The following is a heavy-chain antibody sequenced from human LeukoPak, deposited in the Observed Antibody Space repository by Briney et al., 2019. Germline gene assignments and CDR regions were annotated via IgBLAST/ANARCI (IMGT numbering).Heavy chain of an antibody. Sequence: PGGSLRLSCTASGFTFSTYTMNWVRQAPGKGLEWVSSITGSSDYIYYADSVKGRFTISRDNAKNSLYLQMNSLRAEDTAVYYCAREGDTTLVTIDYWGQGTLVAVSS. CDR2: ITGSSDYI. J-gene: IGHJ4*02. D-gene: IGHD5-18*01. CDR1: GFTFSTYT. CDR3: AREGDTTLVTIDY. V-gene: IGHV3-21*01.